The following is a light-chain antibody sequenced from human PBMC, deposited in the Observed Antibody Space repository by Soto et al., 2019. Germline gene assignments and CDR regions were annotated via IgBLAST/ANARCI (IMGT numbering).Light chain of an antibody. CDR3: QQRSISWT. Sequence: EIVLTQSPATLSLSPGERATISCRASQSVSSYLAWYQQKPGQAPRLLIYDASNRATGIPARFSGSGSGTDFTLTISSLEPEDFAVYYCQQRSISWTFGQGTKVDIK. CDR1: QSVSSY. J-gene: IGKJ1*01. CDR2: DAS. V-gene: IGKV3-11*01.